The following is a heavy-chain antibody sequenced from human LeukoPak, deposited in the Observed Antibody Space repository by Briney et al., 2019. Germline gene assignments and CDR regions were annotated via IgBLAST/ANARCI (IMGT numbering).Heavy chain of an antibody. CDR2: IYHSGST. J-gene: IGHJ4*02. Sequence: SETLSLTCTVSGGSISSSYWGWIRQPPGKGLEWIGSIYHSGSTYYNPSLKSRVTISVDTSKNQFSLKLSSVTAADTAVYYCARAPGGWFGEFNYWGQGTLVTVSS. CDR1: GGSISSSY. D-gene: IGHD3-10*01. V-gene: IGHV4-38-2*02. CDR3: ARAPGGWFGEFNY.